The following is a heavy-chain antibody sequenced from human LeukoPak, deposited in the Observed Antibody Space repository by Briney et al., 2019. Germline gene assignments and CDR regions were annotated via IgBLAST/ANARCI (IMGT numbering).Heavy chain of an antibody. J-gene: IGHJ3*02. CDR1: GFTFSSYW. D-gene: IGHD1-26*01. Sequence: GGSLRLSCAASGFTFSSYWMSWVRQAPGKGLEWVANINQDGSEKYYVDSVKGRFTISRDNAKNSLYLQMNSLRAEDTAVYYCARDKIVGARRGSFDIWGQGTMVTVSS. V-gene: IGHV3-7*01. CDR2: INQDGSEK. CDR3: ARDKIVGARRGSFDI.